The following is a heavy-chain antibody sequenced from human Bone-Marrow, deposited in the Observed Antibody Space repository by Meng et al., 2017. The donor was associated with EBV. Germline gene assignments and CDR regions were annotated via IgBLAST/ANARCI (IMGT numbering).Heavy chain of an antibody. V-gene: IGHV4-34*01. CDR3: ARGDYGSGSYYSHVGVIY. CDR2: INHSGST. D-gene: IGHD3-10*01. CDR1: GGSFSGYY. Sequence: QGQLQRRVAGLCKPSATLSLTCAVYGGSFSGYYWNWIRQPPGKGLEWIGEINHSGSTNYNPSLKSRVTISVDTSKNQFSLKLSSVTAADTAVYYCARGDYGSGSYYSHVGVIYWGQGTLVTVSS. J-gene: IGHJ4*02.